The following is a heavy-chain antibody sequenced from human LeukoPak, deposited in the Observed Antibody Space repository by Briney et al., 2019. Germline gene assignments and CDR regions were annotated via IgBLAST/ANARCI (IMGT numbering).Heavy chain of an antibody. CDR3: ARVAHDYSNYAGYMDV. CDR2: IIPIFGTA. CDR1: GGTFSSYA. J-gene: IGHJ6*02. D-gene: IGHD4-11*01. V-gene: IGHV1-69*13. Sequence: ASVKDSCKASGGTFSSYAISWVRQAPGQGLEWMGGIIPIFGTANYAQKFQGRVTITADESTSTAYMELSSLRSEDTAVYYCARVAHDYSNYAGYMDVWGQGTTVTVSS.